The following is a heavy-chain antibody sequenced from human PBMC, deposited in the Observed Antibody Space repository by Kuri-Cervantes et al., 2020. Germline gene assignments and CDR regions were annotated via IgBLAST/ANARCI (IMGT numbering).Heavy chain of an antibody. CDR3: ARAGTVGPTTGYFDY. D-gene: IGHD1-26*01. J-gene: IGHJ4*02. Sequence: ASVKVSCKASGYTFTSYDINWARQATGQGLEWMGWMNPNSGNTGYAQKFQGRVTMTRDTSTSTVYMELSSLRSEDTAVYYCARAGTVGPTTGYFDYWGQGTLVTVSS. CDR1: GYTFTSYD. CDR2: MNPNSGNT. V-gene: IGHV1-8*01.